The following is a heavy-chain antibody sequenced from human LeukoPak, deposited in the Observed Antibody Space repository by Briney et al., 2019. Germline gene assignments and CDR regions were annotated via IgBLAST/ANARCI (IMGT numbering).Heavy chain of an antibody. CDR1: GFTFSSYA. Sequence: SGGSLRLSCAASGFTFSSYAMSWVRQAPGKGLEWVSAISGSGGSTYYADSVKGRFTISRDNSKNTLYPQMNSLRAEDTAVYYCAKGGYDYGSGSYYLITDWGQGSLVTVSS. D-gene: IGHD3-10*01. CDR3: AKGGYDYGSGSYYLITD. J-gene: IGHJ4*02. CDR2: ISGSGGST. V-gene: IGHV3-23*01.